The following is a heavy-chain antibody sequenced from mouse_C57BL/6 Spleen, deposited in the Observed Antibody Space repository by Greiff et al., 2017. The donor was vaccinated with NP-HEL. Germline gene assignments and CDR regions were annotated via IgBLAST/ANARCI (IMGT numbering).Heavy chain of an antibody. CDR2: ISTYYGDA. V-gene: IGHV1-67*01. CDR3: PRYSNCEDWFAY. D-gene: IGHD2-5*01. CDR1: GYTFTDYA. J-gene: IGHJ3*01. Sequence: QVQLQQSGPELVRPGVSVKISCKVSGYTFTDYAMHWVKQTHAKSLEWIGVISTYYGDASYNQKFKDKATMTVDKSSSTAYMELARLTSEDSAAYYCPRYSNCEDWFAYWGQGTLVTVSA.